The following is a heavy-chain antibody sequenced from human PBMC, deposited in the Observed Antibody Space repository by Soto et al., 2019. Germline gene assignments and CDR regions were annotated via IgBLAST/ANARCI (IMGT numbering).Heavy chain of an antibody. J-gene: IGHJ4*02. D-gene: IGHD3-9*01. CDR1: GLTPNTTP. CDR2: ISGTASRT. V-gene: IGHV3-23*01. CDR3: ATSFRYFDN. Sequence: PWGSLRLSCAGSGLTPNTTPLSWVRQPPGEGLEWVTTISGTASRTYYVDSVKGRFFISRDNSKNTVTLQMNNLTLDDTAVYYCATSFRYFDNWGQGTRVTVSS.